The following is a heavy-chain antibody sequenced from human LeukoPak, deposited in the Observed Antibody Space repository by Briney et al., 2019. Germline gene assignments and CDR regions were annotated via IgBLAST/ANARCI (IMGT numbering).Heavy chain of an antibody. V-gene: IGHV4-59*12. CDR3: ARGRGVRGAFPWRREYNWFDP. J-gene: IGHJ5*02. CDR1: GGSFSGYY. D-gene: IGHD3-10*01. CDR2: IYYGGST. Sequence: SETLSLTCAVYGGSFSGYYWSWVRQPPGKGLEWIGYIYYGGSTNYNPSLKSGVTISVDTAKDQFTLKLNFETARDTAVYYCARGRGVRGAFPWRREYNWFDPWGQGTLVTVSS.